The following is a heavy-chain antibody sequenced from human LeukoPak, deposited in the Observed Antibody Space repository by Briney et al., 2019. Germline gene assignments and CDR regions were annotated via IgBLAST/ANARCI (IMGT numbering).Heavy chain of an antibody. D-gene: IGHD2-2*02. J-gene: IGHJ4*02. Sequence: GASVKVSCTASGYTFTGYYMHWVRQAPGQGLEWMGWINPNSGGTNYAQKFQSRVTMTRDTSISTAYMELSRLRSDDTAVYCCARDRGPAAVHFDYWGQGTLVTVSS. CDR2: INPNSGGT. CDR1: GYTFTGYY. CDR3: ARDRGPAAVHFDY. V-gene: IGHV1-2*02.